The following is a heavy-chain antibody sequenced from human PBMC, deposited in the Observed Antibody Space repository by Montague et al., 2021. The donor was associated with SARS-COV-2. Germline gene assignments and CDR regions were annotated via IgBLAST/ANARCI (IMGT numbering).Heavy chain of an antibody. V-gene: IGHV4-39*01. CDR2: IYYSGST. Sequence: SETLSLTCTVSGSSISSGGYYWGWIRQPPGKGLEWIGSIYYSGSTYYNPSLKSRVTISVDTSKNQFSLKLSSVTAADTAVYYCARKEREYSSIWCTGGNGCDPWGQGTLVTVSS. CDR1: GSSISSGGYY. J-gene: IGHJ5*02. CDR3: ARKEREYSSIWCTGGNGCDP. D-gene: IGHD6-13*01.